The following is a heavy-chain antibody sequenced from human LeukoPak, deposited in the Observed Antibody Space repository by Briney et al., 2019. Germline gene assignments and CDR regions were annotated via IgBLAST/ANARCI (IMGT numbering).Heavy chain of an antibody. D-gene: IGHD2-2*01. V-gene: IGHV1-69*04. CDR1: GGTFSDYV. CDR3: AGTPPRVPSAMVWFDP. J-gene: IGHJ5*02. CDR2: IIVTLKTT. Sequence: GASVKVSCKASGGTFSDYVINWVRQAPGQGLEWMGSIIVTLKTTTYAQKFHGRVTLTADRSTSTVQMELSSLRSDDTAVYYCAGTPPRVPSAMVWFDPWGQGTLVTVSS.